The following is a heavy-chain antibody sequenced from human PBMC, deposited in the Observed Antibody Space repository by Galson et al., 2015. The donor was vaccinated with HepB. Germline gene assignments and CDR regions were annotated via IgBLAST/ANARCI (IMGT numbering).Heavy chain of an antibody. V-gene: IGHV3-9*01. CDR1: GFTFDDYA. D-gene: IGHD2-15*01. CDR3: AKDMGWCSGGSCYSRAFDY. CDR2: ISWNSGSI. J-gene: IGHJ4*02. Sequence: SLRLSCAASGFTFDDYAMHWVRQAPGKGLEWVSGISWNSGSIGYADSVKGRFTISRDNAKNSLYLQMNSLRAEDTALYYCAKDMGWCSGGSCYSRAFDYWGQGTLVTVSS.